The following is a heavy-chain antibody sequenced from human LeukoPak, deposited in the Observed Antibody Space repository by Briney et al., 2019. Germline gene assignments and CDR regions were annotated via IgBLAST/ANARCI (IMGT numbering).Heavy chain of an antibody. CDR3: ARQRVDSSGWYNYYYYGMDV. J-gene: IGHJ6*04. D-gene: IGHD6-19*01. CDR1: GGTFSSYA. CDR2: IIPIFGTA. Sequence: ASVKVSCKASGGTFSSYAISWVRQAPGQGLEWMGGIIPIFGTANYAQKFQGRVTITADKSTSTAYMELSSLRSEDTAVYYCARQRVDSSGWYNYYYYGMDVWGKGTTVTVSS. V-gene: IGHV1-69*06.